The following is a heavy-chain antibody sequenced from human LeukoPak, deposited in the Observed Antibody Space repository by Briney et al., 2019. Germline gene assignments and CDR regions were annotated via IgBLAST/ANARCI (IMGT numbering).Heavy chain of an antibody. CDR1: GYTFTSYY. V-gene: IGHV1-2*06. CDR3: ARGWYSSGWVDY. CDR2: INPNSGGT. J-gene: IGHJ4*02. D-gene: IGHD6-19*01. Sequence: ASVKVSCKASGYTFTSYYMHWVRQAPGQGLEWMGRINPNSGGTNYAQKFQGRVTMTRDTSISTAYMELSRLRSDDTAVYYCARGWYSSGWVDYWGQGTLVTVSS.